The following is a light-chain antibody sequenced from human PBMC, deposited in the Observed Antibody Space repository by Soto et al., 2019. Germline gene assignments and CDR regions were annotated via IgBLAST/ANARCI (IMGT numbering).Light chain of an antibody. CDR1: HIVSSN. J-gene: IGKJ2*01. CDR3: QQYNNWPYT. Sequence: EMVMTQSPATLSVSPGETATLSCRTSHIVSSNLARYQQKPGQAPRLLISGASTRATGIPARFSGSGSGTEFTLTISSLQSEDFAVYYCQQYNNWPYTFGQGTKLEIK. CDR2: GAS. V-gene: IGKV3D-15*01.